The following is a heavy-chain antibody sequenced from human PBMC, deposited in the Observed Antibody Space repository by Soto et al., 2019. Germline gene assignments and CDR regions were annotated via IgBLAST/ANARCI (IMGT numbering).Heavy chain of an antibody. Sequence: QVQLVESGGGVVQPGRSLRLSCAASGFTFSSYGMHWVRQAPGKGLEWVAVISYDGSNKYYADSVKGRFTISRDNSKNTLYLQMNSLRAEDTAVYYCAKVAVAGRSIDYWGQGTLVTVSS. J-gene: IGHJ4*02. V-gene: IGHV3-30*18. CDR2: ISYDGSNK. D-gene: IGHD6-19*01. CDR1: GFTFSSYG. CDR3: AKVAVAGRSIDY.